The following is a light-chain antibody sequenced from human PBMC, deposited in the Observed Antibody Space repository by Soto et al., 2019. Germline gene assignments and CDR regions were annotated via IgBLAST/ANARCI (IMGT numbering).Light chain of an antibody. V-gene: IGKV1-39*01. Sequence: DLQMTQSPSSLSAAVGDRVTITCRASQTVTNYLYWYHQQPGKAPKLLIHSTSTLQTEVPSRFSGSGSGTDFTLTINSLQPEDFGTYYCQQSYSFPRTFGQGTKVAI. CDR2: STS. J-gene: IGKJ1*01. CDR3: QQSYSFPRT. CDR1: QTVTNY.